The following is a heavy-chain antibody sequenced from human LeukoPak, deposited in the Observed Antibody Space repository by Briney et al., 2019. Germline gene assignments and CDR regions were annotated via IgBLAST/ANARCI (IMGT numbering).Heavy chain of an antibody. CDR2: ISYDGSNK. D-gene: IGHD5-18*01. CDR3: ARSGVLGYSYAHFSFDY. V-gene: IGHV3-30*04. Sequence: PGRSLRLSCAASGFTFSSYAMHWVRQAPGKGLEWVAVISYDGSNKYYADSVKGRFTISRDNSKNTLYLQMNSLRAEDTAVYYCARSGVLGYSYAHFSFDYWGQGTLVTVSS. J-gene: IGHJ4*02. CDR1: GFTFSSYA.